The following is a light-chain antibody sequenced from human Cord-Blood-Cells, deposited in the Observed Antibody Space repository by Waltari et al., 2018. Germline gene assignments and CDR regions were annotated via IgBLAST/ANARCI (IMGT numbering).Light chain of an antibody. Sequence: ANQMTQSPSSLSASLGDRVTITCRASQGIRNDLGWYQQKPGKAPKLLIYAASSLQSGVPSRFSGSGSGTDFTLTISSLQPEDFATYYCLQDYNYPLTFGGGTKVEIK. CDR1: QGIRND. J-gene: IGKJ4*01. V-gene: IGKV1-6*01. CDR3: LQDYNYPLT. CDR2: AAS.